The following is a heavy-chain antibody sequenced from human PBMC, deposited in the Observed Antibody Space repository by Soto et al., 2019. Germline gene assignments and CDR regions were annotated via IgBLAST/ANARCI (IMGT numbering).Heavy chain of an antibody. J-gene: IGHJ3*02. CDR2: ISSSSSTI. V-gene: IGHV3-48*04. Sequence: NWVRQAPGKGLEWVSYISSSSSTIYYADSVRGRFTISRDNAKNSLYLQMNSLRAEDTAVYYCARGARIWGQGTMVTVSS. CDR3: ARGARI.